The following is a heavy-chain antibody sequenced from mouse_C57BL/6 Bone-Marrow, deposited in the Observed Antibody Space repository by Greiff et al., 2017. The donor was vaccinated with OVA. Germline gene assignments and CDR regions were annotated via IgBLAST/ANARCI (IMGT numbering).Heavy chain of an antibody. Sequence: VQLQQPGAELVKPGASVKLSCKASGYTFTSYWMPWVKQRPGQGLEWIGYINPSSGYTKYNQKFKDKATLTADKSSSTAYMQLSSLTYEDSAVYCCARVDYRFAYWGQGTLVTVSA. CDR3: ARVDYRFAY. V-gene: IGHV1-7*01. CDR1: GYTFTSYW. D-gene: IGHD2-4*01. J-gene: IGHJ3*01. CDR2: INPSSGYT.